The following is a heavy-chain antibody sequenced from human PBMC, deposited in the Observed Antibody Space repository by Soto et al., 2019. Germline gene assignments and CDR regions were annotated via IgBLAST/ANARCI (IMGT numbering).Heavy chain of an antibody. CDR2: VNLSGNT. V-gene: IGHV4-34*01. Sequence: SETLSLTCAIYGASFSPYHWSWIRQSPGKGLEWIGEVNLSGNTYYNPSFKARVTMSVDASKNQFSLKMGSLTAADTAIYYCARSPTFYNYVWGNSTYWGQGALVTVSS. CDR1: GASFSPYH. CDR3: ARSPTFYNYVWGNSTY. D-gene: IGHD3-16*01. J-gene: IGHJ4*02.